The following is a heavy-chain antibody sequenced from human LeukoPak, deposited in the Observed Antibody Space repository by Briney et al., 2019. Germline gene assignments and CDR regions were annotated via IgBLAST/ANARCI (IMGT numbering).Heavy chain of an antibody. CDR1: LGSISSSAFY. Sequence: SETLSLTCTVSLGSISSSAFYWGWIRQPPGKGLEWIGSLYYSGNTYYNPSLKSRITISVDTSKNQFSLNLTSVTAADTAVYYCARHLNYYYYYYMDVWGTGTTVTVSS. CDR2: LYYSGNT. CDR3: ARHLNYYYYYYMDV. J-gene: IGHJ6*03. V-gene: IGHV4-39*01.